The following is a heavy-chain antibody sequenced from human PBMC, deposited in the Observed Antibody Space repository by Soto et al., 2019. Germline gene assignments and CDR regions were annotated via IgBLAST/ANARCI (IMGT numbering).Heavy chain of an antibody. Sequence: TLSLSCAVSGVSISSGGYYWSWTRQHPGKGLEWIGNIYYSGRTYYNPSLKSRVILSVDTSKNHFSLTLRSVTAADSAMYYSASVIGGDSEYYFDFWGQGAPVTVSS. CDR1: GVSISSGGYY. J-gene: IGHJ4*02. CDR3: ASVIGGDSEYYFDF. CDR2: IYYSGRT. D-gene: IGHD2-21*02. V-gene: IGHV4-31*11.